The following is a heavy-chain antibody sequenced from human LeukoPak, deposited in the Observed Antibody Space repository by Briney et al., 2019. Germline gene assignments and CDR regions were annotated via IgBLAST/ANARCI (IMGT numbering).Heavy chain of an antibody. J-gene: IGHJ4*02. Sequence: PGRSLRLSCAASGFTFDDYAMHWVRQAPGKGMEWGSGISWNSGSIGYADSLKGRFTISRDNAKNSLYLQMNSLRAEDMALYYCAKSAAAGYYFDYWGQGTLVTVSS. CDR3: AKSAAAGYYFDY. V-gene: IGHV3-9*03. CDR1: GFTFDDYA. CDR2: ISWNSGSI. D-gene: IGHD6-13*01.